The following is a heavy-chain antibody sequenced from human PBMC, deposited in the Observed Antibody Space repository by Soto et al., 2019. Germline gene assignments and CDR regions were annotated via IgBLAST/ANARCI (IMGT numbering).Heavy chain of an antibody. D-gene: IGHD3-10*01. Sequence: QLQLQESGPGLVKPSETLSLTCTVSGGSISSSSYYWGWIRQPPGKGLEWIGSIYYSGSTYYNPSLKSRVTISVDTSKNQFSLKLSSVTAADTAVYYCARVRGVIITRGYGMDVWGQGTTVTVSS. J-gene: IGHJ6*02. CDR1: GGSISSSSYY. V-gene: IGHV4-39*01. CDR3: ARVRGVIITRGYGMDV. CDR2: IYYSGST.